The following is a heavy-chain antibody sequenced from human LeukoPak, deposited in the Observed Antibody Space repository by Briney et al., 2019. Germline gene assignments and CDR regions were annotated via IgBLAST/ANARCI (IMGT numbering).Heavy chain of an antibody. Sequence: GGSLRLSCAASGFTFSSYAMSWVRQAPGKGLEWGSCISGSGGITYYADSVKGRFTISRDNSKNTLYLQMNSLRAEDTAVYYCATHDSSAWYVSWGQRTLVTVSS. D-gene: IGHD6-19*01. CDR1: GFTFSSYA. CDR3: ATHDSSAWYVS. J-gene: IGHJ5*01. V-gene: IGHV3-23*01. CDR2: ISGSGGIT.